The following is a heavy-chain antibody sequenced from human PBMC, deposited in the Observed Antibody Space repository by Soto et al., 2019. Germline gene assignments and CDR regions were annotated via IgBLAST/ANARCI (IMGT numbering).Heavy chain of an antibody. V-gene: IGHV1-18*01. CDR2: ISAYNGNT. CDR3: ARALRSGELLLLGASDYYYYMDV. CDR1: GYTFTSYG. D-gene: IGHD3-10*01. Sequence: ASVKVSCKASGYTFTSYGISWVRQAPGQGLEWMGWISAYNGNTNYAQKLQGRVTMTTDTSTSTAYMELRGLRSDDTAVYYCARALRSGELLLLGASDYYYYMDVWGKGTTVTVSS. J-gene: IGHJ6*03.